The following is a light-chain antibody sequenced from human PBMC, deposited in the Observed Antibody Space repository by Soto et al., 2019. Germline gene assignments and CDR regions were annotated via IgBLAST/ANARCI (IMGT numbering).Light chain of an antibody. V-gene: IGLV2-14*01. CDR3: SSYTSTNTYV. CDR2: AVS. Sequence: QSVLTQPASVSGSPGRSITISCTGTSSDVGNYNYVSWYLQHPGKAPKLIIYAVSNRPSGVSNRFSGSRSGNTASLTISGLQAEDEADYSCSSYTSTNTYVFGTGTKVTVL. J-gene: IGLJ1*01. CDR1: SSDVGNYNY.